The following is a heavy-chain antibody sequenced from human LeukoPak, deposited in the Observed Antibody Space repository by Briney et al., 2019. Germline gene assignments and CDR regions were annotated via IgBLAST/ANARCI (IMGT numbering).Heavy chain of an antibody. CDR1: GGTFSSYA. D-gene: IGHD2-15*01. Sequence: ASVKVSCKASGGTFSSYAISWVRQAPGQGLEWMGGIIPIFGTANYAQKFQGRVTITADESTSTAYMELSSLRSDDTAVYYCAKDRISVVSRPRFFDLWGQGSLVIVSS. J-gene: IGHJ4*02. CDR2: IIPIFGTA. V-gene: IGHV1-69*13. CDR3: AKDRISVVSRPRFFDL.